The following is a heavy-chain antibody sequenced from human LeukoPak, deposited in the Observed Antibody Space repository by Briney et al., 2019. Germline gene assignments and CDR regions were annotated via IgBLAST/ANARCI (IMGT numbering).Heavy chain of an antibody. D-gene: IGHD3-22*01. CDR1: GFTFSDYS. J-gene: IGHJ4*02. CDR2: VGHNASGT. CDR3: AKGPRRYCDTSGCHYREYFFDY. V-gene: IGHV3-23*01. Sequence: PGGSLRLSCAASGFTFSDYSMSWLRQAPAKGLDWVAAVGHNASGTYYADSVKGRFTISRDNSGNPLYLQLVSPTAEDTAVYYCAKGPRRYCDTSGCHYREYFFDYWGQGTLVTVSS.